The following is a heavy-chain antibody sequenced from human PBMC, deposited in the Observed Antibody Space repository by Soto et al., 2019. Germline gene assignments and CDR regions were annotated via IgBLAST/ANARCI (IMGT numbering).Heavy chain of an antibody. Sequence: SLRLSCAASGFTFSSYAMSWVRQAPGKGLEWVAVISGSGGSAYYADSVKGRFTISRDNSKNTLYLQMNSLRVEDTAVYYCATTTIRSYYFDNWGQGTLVTVSS. V-gene: IGHV3-23*01. J-gene: IGHJ4*02. CDR1: GFTFSSYA. CDR3: ATTTIRSYYFDN. D-gene: IGHD5-12*01. CDR2: ISGSGGSA.